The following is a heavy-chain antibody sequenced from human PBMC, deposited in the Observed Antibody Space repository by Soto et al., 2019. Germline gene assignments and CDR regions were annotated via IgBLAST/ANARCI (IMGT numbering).Heavy chain of an antibody. Sequence: ASVKVSCKASGGTFSSYAISWVRQAPGQGLEWMGGIIPIFGTANYAQKFQGRVTITADESTSTAHMELSSLRSEGTAVYYCARVYDDFWSGYWSPQYYYYYGMDVWGQGTTVTVSS. CDR1: GGTFSSYA. D-gene: IGHD3-3*01. CDR3: ARVYDDFWSGYWSPQYYYYYGMDV. V-gene: IGHV1-69*13. CDR2: IIPIFGTA. J-gene: IGHJ6*02.